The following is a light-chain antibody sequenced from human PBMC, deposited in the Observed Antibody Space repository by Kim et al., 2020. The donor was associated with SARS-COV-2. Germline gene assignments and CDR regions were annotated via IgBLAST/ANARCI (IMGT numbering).Light chain of an antibody. V-gene: IGLV1-44*01. CDR2: TTN. CDR1: SSNIGTNH. J-gene: IGLJ3*02. CDR3: AAWDDSLDGVVL. Sequence: ELTQPPSVSGTPGQGVTISCSGSSSNIGTNHVNWYQQHPGTAPKLPIYTTNERPSGVPDRFSGSKSGTSASLSITGLQSEDEADYYFAAWDDSLDGVVLFGGGTQLTVL.